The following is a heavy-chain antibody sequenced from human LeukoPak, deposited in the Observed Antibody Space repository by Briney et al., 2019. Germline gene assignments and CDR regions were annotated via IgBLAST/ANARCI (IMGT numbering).Heavy chain of an antibody. CDR3: ARDMSVSYYGSGSYAYYGMDV. CDR1: GFTFSSYS. V-gene: IGHV3-21*01. D-gene: IGHD3-10*01. CDR2: ISSSSSYI. J-gene: IGHJ6*02. Sequence: GGSLRLSCAASGFTFSSYSMNWVRQAPGKGLEWVSSISSSSSYIYYADSVKGRFTISRDNAKNSLYLQMNRLRAEDTAVYYCARDMSVSYYGSGSYAYYGMDVWGQGTTVTVSS.